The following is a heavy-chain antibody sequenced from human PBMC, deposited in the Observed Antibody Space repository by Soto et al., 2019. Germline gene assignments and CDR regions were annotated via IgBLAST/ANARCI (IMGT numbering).Heavy chain of an antibody. J-gene: IGHJ4*02. D-gene: IGHD2-21*01. CDR3: AKKSEIAVPRYYFDL. Sequence: GGSLRLSCAASGFTFGSCAMSWVRQAPGKGLEWVSSMNGGGGSTYYAESVQGRFTISRDNSKNTLYLQMNSLRVEDTAVYYCAKKSEIAVPRYYFDLWGQGTLVTVSS. CDR2: MNGGGGST. CDR1: GFTFGSCA. V-gene: IGHV3-23*01.